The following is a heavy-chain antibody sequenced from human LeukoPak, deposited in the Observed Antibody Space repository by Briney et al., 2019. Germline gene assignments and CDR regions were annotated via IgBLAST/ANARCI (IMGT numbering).Heavy chain of an antibody. V-gene: IGHV3-49*03. CDR1: GGSISSYY. J-gene: IGHJ4*02. D-gene: IGHD1-26*01. CDR2: ITSITYGGTT. CDR3: TTSQWEQYS. Sequence: LSLTCTVSGGSISSYYWSWIRQPPGKGLEWVGFITSITYGGTTERAASVKDRFTISRDDSKRTAYLQMNSLKTEDTAVYYCTTSQWEQYSWGQGTLVTVSS.